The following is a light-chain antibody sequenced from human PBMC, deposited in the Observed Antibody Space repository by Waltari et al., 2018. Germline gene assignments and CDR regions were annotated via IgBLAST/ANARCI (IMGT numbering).Light chain of an antibody. CDR3: QQSDSTPPT. V-gene: IGKV1-39*01. CDR1: QSISIY. J-gene: IGKJ1*01. CDR2: AAS. Sequence: DIQMTQSPSSMSASVGDRVTITCRASQSISIYLNWYQQKSGKATELLIYAASCLVNGVPSRFSGSGSETECSLTNSSLQPEDFATYHCQQSDSTPPTFGQGTKVEIK.